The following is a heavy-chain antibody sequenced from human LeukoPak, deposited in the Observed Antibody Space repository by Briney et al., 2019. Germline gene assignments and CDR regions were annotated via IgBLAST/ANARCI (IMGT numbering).Heavy chain of an antibody. Sequence: PSETLSLTCTVSGGSISSYYWSWNRQPPGKGLEWIGEISHSGSTNYNPSLKSRVTISVDTSKNQFSLKLTSVTAADAAVYFCARAYVVVVAASDAFDIWGQGTMVTVSS. J-gene: IGHJ3*02. V-gene: IGHV4-34*01. D-gene: IGHD2-15*01. CDR3: ARAYVVVVAASDAFDI. CDR1: GGSISSYY. CDR2: ISHSGST.